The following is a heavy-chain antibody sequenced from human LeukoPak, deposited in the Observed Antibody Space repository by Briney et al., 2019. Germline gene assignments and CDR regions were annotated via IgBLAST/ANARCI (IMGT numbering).Heavy chain of an antibody. CDR3: ARGLSRDGYNSRNWFDP. V-gene: IGHV4-38-2*02. CDR1: GYSISSGYY. J-gene: IGHJ5*02. CDR2: IYHSGIT. Sequence: KPSETLSLTCTVSGYSISSGYYWGWIRQPPGKGLEWIGSIYHSGITYYNPSLKSRVTISVDTSKNQFSLKLSSVTAADTAVYYCARGLSRDGYNSRNWFDPWGQGTLVTVSS. D-gene: IGHD5-24*01.